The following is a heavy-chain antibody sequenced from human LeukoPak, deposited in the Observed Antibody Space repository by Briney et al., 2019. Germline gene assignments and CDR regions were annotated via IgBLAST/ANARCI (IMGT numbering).Heavy chain of an antibody. Sequence: RGSLRLSCAASGFDFSSYAMTWVRQAPGKGLEWVSSISSSSSYIYYADSVKGRFTISRDNAKNSLYLQMNSLRAEDTAVYYCARDGAIVVVPAAIPRYYYYMDVWGKGTTVTVSS. CDR1: GFDFSSYA. V-gene: IGHV3-21*01. CDR2: ISSSSSYI. D-gene: IGHD2-2*01. CDR3: ARDGAIVVVPAAIPRYYYYMDV. J-gene: IGHJ6*03.